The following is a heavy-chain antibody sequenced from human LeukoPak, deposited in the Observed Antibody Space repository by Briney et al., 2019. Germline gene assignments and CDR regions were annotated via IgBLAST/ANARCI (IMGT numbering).Heavy chain of an antibody. V-gene: IGHV1-2*02. J-gene: IGHJ6*02. Sequence: ASVKVSCKVSGYTLTELSMHWVRQAPGQGLEWMGWINPNSGGTNYAQKFQGRVTMTRDTSISTAYMELSRLRSDDTAVYYCARAPTVTTCMDVWGQGTTVTVSS. CDR3: ARAPTVTTCMDV. CDR1: GYTLTELS. D-gene: IGHD4-17*01. CDR2: INPNSGGT.